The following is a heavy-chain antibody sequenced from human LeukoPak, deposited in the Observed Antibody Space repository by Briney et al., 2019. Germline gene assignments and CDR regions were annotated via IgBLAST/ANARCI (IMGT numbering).Heavy chain of an antibody. V-gene: IGHV3-30*02. CDR1: GFTFSSYG. Sequence: GGSLRLSCAASGFTFSSYGMHWVRQAPGKGLEWVAFIRYDGSNKYYADSVKGRFTISRDNSKNTLYLQMNSLRAEDTAVYYCAIAPSIDAEYFQHWGQGTLVTVSS. J-gene: IGHJ1*01. CDR2: IRYDGSNK. CDR3: AIAPSIDAEYFQH.